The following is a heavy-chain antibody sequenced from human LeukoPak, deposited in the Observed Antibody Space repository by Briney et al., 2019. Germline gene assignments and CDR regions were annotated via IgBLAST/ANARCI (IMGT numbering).Heavy chain of an antibody. CDR3: ASEAGDSPDWYFDL. J-gene: IGHJ2*01. Sequence: GGSLRLSCAGFGFTFSTYSMNWVRQAPGKGLEWVSSISPSSTYMYYADSLKGRFTISRDNAKNSLYLQMNDLRAEDTAVYYCASEAGDSPDWYFDLWGRGTLVTVSS. V-gene: IGHV3-21*01. D-gene: IGHD6-13*01. CDR2: ISPSSTYM. CDR1: GFTFSTYS.